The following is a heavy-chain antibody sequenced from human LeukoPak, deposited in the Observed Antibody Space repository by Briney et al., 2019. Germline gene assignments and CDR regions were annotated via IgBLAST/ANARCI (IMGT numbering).Heavy chain of an antibody. CDR2: VWYDGSNK. D-gene: IGHD7-27*01. CDR1: GFSFSNYG. J-gene: IGHJ4*02. CDR3: ARDKAGDHDY. V-gene: IGHV3-33*01. Sequence: PGGSLRLSCAASGFSFSNYGMHWVRQAPGKGLEWVAVVWYDGSNKYYADSVKGRFTISRDNSKNTLFLQMNSLRAEDTAVYFCARDKAGDHDYWGQGTLVTVSS.